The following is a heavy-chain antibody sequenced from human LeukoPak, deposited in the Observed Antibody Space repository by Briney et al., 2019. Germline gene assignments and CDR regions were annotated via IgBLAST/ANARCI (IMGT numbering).Heavy chain of an antibody. Sequence: SETLSLTCTVSGGSLSSSSYYWGWIRQPPGKGLEWIGSIYYSGSTYYNPSLKSRVTISVDTSKNQFSLKLSSVTAADTVVYYCARLTDWIDYWGQGTLVTVSS. CDR3: ARLTDWIDY. CDR2: IYYSGST. V-gene: IGHV4-39*01. D-gene: IGHD3-9*01. J-gene: IGHJ4*02. CDR1: GGSLSSSSYY.